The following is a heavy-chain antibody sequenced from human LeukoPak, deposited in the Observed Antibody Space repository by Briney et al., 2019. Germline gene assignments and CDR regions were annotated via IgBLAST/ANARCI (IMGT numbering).Heavy chain of an antibody. D-gene: IGHD4-17*01. CDR2: IWYDGSNK. V-gene: IGHV3-33*01. J-gene: IGHJ5*02. CDR1: GSTFSSYG. CDR3: ARAGDYGDMWFDP. Sequence: GGSLRLSCAASGSTFSSYGMHWVRQAPGKGLEWVAVIWYDGSNKYYADSVKGRFTISRDNSKNTLYLQMNSLRAEDTAVYYCARAGDYGDMWFDPWGQGTLVTVSS.